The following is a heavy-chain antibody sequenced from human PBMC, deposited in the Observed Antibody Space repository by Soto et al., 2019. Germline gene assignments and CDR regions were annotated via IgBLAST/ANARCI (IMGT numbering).Heavy chain of an antibody. Sequence: QTGGSLRLSCAASGFTVSTNYISWVRQAPGKGLEWVSIIYSGGKTYYADSVKGRFVISGDNSKNTLYLQMNSLRVEDTAVYYCARMASLREWLVNAFDMWGQGTTVTVSS. CDR3: ARMASLREWLVNAFDM. D-gene: IGHD6-19*01. CDR2: IYSGGKT. V-gene: IGHV3-53*01. CDR1: GFTVSTNY. J-gene: IGHJ3*02.